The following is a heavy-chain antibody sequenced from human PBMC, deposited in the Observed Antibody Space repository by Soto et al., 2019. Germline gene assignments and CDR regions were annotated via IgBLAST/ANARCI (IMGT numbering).Heavy chain of an antibody. CDR2: ISTSGSTI. CDR3: AKEGGYSYGYHY. D-gene: IGHD5-18*01. Sequence: EVQLVESGGGLVQPGGSLRLSCAASGFTFSSYSMNWVRQAPGKGLAGVSYISTSGSTIYYADPVKGRFTISRDNAKNSLYLKMNSLRAEDTAVYYCAKEGGYSYGYHYWGQGTLVTVSS. CDR1: GFTFSSYS. J-gene: IGHJ4*02. V-gene: IGHV3-48*01.